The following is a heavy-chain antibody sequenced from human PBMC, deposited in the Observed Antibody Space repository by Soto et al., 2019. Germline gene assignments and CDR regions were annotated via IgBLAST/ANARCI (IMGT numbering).Heavy chain of an antibody. CDR2: ISYDGSNK. D-gene: IGHD3-10*01. V-gene: IGHV3-30*18. CDR1: GFTFSSYG. J-gene: IGHJ6*02. Sequence: AGGSLRLSCAASGFTFSSYGMHWVRQAPGKGLEWVAVISYDGSNKYYTDSVKGRFTISRDNSKNTLYLQMNSLRAEDTAVYYCAKDKGGVRANYYYYGMDVWGQGTTVTVSS. CDR3: AKDKGGVRANYYYYGMDV.